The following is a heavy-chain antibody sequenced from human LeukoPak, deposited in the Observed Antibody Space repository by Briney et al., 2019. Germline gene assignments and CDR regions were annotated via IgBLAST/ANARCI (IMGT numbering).Heavy chain of an antibody. CDR2: IYYSGST. J-gene: IGHJ4*02. D-gene: IGHD3-10*01. Sequence: SETLSLTCTVSGGSVSSGSYYWSRIRQPPGTGLEWIGYIYYSGSTNYNPSLKSRVTISVDTSKNQFSLKLSSVTAADTAVYYCARVRLDYGSGSYYRSFDYWGQGTLVTVSS. V-gene: IGHV4-61*01. CDR3: ARVRLDYGSGSYYRSFDY. CDR1: GGSVSSGSYY.